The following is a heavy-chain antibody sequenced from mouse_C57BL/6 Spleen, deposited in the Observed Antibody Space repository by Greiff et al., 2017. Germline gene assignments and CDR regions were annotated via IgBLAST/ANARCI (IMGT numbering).Heavy chain of an antibody. CDR3: ARHGPLSYYGSSDYYAMDY. V-gene: IGHV1-62-2*01. J-gene: IGHJ4*01. CDR2: FYPGSGSI. D-gene: IGHD1-1*01. Sequence: QVQLKQSGAELVKPGASVKLSCKASGYTFTEYTIHWVKQRSGQGLEWIGWFYPGSGSIKYNEKFKDKATLTADKSSSTVYMELSRLTSEDSAVYCCARHGPLSYYGSSDYYAMDYWGQGTSVTVSS. CDR1: GYTFTEYT.